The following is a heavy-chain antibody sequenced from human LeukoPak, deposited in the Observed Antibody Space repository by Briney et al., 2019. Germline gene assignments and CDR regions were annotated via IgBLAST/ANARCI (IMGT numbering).Heavy chain of an antibody. J-gene: IGHJ4*02. Sequence: ASVKVSCKASGGTFSSYAISWVRQAPGQGLEWMGGIIPIFGTANYAQKFQGRVTITADESTSTAYMELSSLRSEDTAVYYCARDPTYNWNDFSPFFDYWGQGTLVIVSS. CDR3: ARDPTYNWNDFSPFFDY. CDR1: GGTFSSYA. CDR2: IIPIFGTA. D-gene: IGHD1-20*01. V-gene: IGHV1-69*13.